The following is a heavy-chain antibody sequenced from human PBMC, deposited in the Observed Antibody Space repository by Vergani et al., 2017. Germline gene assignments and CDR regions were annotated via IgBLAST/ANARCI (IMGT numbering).Heavy chain of an antibody. D-gene: IGHD3-16*01. CDR3: AKHFRGWGIDY. V-gene: IGHV3-30*02. J-gene: IGHJ4*02. CDR2: IRFEGSNQ. CDR1: GFTLCNYD. Sequence: QVQLVESGGGVVQRGGSLRLSCATSGFTLCNYDMQWIRQGPGKGLELVAFIRFEGSNQYYADSVKGLFTLSRDFSKNTLYLQLNSLRTDDTATYYCAKHFRGWGIDYWGQGTQVIVSS.